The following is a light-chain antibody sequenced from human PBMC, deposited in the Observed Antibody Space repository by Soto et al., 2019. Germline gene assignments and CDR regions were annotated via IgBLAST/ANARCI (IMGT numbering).Light chain of an antibody. Sequence: QAVVTQPASVSGSPGQSITISCTGTSSDVGGYNYVSWYQQHPGKAPKLMIYDVSNRPSGVSNRFSGSKSGNTASLTISGLQAEDEADYYCSSYTSSSTPVVFGGGTKLTVL. CDR2: DVS. CDR3: SSYTSSSTPVV. J-gene: IGLJ2*01. V-gene: IGLV2-14*01. CDR1: SSDVGGYNY.